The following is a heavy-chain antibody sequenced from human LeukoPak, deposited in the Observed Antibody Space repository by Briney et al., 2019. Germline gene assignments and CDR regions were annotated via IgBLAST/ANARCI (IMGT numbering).Heavy chain of an antibody. Sequence: SETLSLTCTVSGGSISSYYWSWIRQPPGNGLEWIGYIYYSGSTNYNPSLKSRVTISVDTSKNQFSLKLSSVTAADTAVYYCASYYDSSGYYPDAFDIWGQGTMVTVSS. CDR1: GGSISSYY. D-gene: IGHD3-22*01. CDR2: IYYSGST. J-gene: IGHJ3*02. V-gene: IGHV4-59*01. CDR3: ASYYDSSGYYPDAFDI.